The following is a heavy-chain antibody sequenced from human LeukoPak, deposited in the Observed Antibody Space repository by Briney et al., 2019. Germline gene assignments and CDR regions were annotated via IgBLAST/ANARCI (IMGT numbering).Heavy chain of an antibody. V-gene: IGHV3-7*04. CDR2: IDQDGSEM. CDR3: ARAYYYGSGDYYSWAYFDF. J-gene: IGHJ4*02. CDR1: GFTFSNYW. D-gene: IGHD3-10*01. Sequence: GGSLRLSCAASGFTFSNYWMTWVRQAPGKGLERVANIDQDGSEMYSVDSVKGRFSISRDNAKKALYLQMNSLRAEDTAVYYCARAYYYGSGDYYSWAYFDFWGLGTLVTVSS.